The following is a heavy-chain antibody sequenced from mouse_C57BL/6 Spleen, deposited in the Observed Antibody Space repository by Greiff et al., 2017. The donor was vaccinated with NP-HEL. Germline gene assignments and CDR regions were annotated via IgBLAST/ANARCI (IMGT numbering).Heavy chain of an antibody. Sequence: EVQLQQSGPELVKPGASVKIPCKASGYTFTDYNMDWVKQSHGKSLEWIGDINPNNGGTIYNQKFKGKATLTVDKSSSTAYMELRSLTSEDTAVYYCARRAYYSNHYFDYWGQGTTLTVSS. J-gene: IGHJ2*01. V-gene: IGHV1-18*01. CDR2: INPNNGGT. D-gene: IGHD2-5*01. CDR3: ARRAYYSNHYFDY. CDR1: GYTFTDYN.